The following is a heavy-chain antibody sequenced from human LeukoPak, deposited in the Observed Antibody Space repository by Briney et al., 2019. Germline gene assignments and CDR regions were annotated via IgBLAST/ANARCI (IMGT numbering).Heavy chain of an antibody. CDR2: MNPNSGNT. Sequence: ASVKVSCKASGYTFTSYDINWVRQATGQGLEWMGWMNPNSGNTGYAQKFQGRVTMTRNTSISTAYMELSSLRSEDTAVYYCAKDSVATIVGLFDYWGQGTLVTVSS. D-gene: IGHD5-12*01. V-gene: IGHV1-8*01. CDR3: AKDSVATIVGLFDY. J-gene: IGHJ4*02. CDR1: GYTFTSYD.